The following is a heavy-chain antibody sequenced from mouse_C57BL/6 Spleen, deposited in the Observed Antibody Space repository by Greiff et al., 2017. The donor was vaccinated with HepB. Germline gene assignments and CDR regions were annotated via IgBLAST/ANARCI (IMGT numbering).Heavy chain of an antibody. J-gene: IGHJ1*03. D-gene: IGHD1-1*01. Sequence: QVQLKQSGAELVKPGASVKISCKASGYAFSSYWMNWVKQRPGKGLEWIGQIYPGDGDTNYNGKFKGKATLTADKSSSTAYMQLSSLTSEDSAVYFCAKVSYYYGSSYRYFDVWGTGTTVTVSS. CDR3: AKVSYYYGSSYRYFDV. CDR1: GYAFSSYW. V-gene: IGHV1-80*01. CDR2: IYPGDGDT.